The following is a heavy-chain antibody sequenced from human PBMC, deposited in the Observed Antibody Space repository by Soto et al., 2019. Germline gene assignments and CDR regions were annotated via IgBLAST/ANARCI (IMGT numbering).Heavy chain of an antibody. V-gene: IGHV4-34*01. J-gene: IGHJ5*02. CDR2: IKHSGGT. Sequence: QVRLKQRGAGLLKPSETLSLTCDVYGGSFSGYYWSWIRQSPGKGLEWIGQIKHSGGTNHNPLLKRRVTIPGYTPRNQFSLQLSSVTAAATAVSFCARTYYSRSGTYFAWFDPWGQGTLVTVSS. CDR1: GGSFSGYY. CDR3: ARTYYSRSGTYFAWFDP. D-gene: IGHD3-10*01.